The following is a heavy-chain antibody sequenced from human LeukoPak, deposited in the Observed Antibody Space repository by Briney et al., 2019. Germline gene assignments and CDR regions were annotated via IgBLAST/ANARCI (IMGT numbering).Heavy chain of an antibody. CDR1: GYTFTSYD. Sequence: ASVKVSCKASGYTFTSYDINWVRQATGQGLEWMGWMNPNSGNTGYAQKFQGRVTMTRNTSISTAYMELSSLRSEDTAVCYCARGLISPGGWFDPWGQGTLVTVSS. D-gene: IGHD3-10*01. V-gene: IGHV1-8*01. CDR3: ARGLISPGGWFDP. CDR2: MNPNSGNT. J-gene: IGHJ5*02.